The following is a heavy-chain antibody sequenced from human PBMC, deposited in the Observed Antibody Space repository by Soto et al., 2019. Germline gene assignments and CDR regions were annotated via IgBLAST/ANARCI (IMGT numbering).Heavy chain of an antibody. V-gene: IGHV1-69*01. Sequence: QLVQSGAEVKKPDSSVKVSCKASESIFTSSGVTWVRQAPGKGLAWMGGINPTLGTTHYAQRFQGRLTIYADEARTIVNMGLSNLTPDDTAAYYCARLRSDFGGGTCSGSFWGQGTLVTVSA. CDR3: ARLRSDFGGGTCSGSF. J-gene: IGHJ4*02. D-gene: IGHD2-15*01. CDR2: INPTLGTT. CDR1: ESIFTSSG.